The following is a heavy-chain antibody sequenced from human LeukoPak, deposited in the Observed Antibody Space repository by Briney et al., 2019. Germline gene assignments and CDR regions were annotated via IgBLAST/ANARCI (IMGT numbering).Heavy chain of an antibody. CDR2: IYYSGST. V-gene: IGHV4-39*01. J-gene: IGHJ6*03. CDR1: GGSISSYY. CDR3: ARQGGYGDYDYYYYYYYMDV. Sequence: SETLSLTCTVSGGSISSYYWGWIRQPPGKGLEWIGSIYYSGSTYYNPSLKSRVTISVDTSKNQFSLKLSSVTAADTAVYYCARQGGYGDYDYYYYYYYMDVWGKGTTVTISS. D-gene: IGHD4-17*01.